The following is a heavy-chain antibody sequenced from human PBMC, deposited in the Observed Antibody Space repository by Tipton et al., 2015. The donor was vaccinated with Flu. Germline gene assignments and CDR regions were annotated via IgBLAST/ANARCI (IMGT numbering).Heavy chain of an antibody. CDR3: AGTLTGLDAAFDI. CDR1: GFTFSSYW. CDR2: IKQDGSEK. D-gene: IGHD3-9*01. J-gene: IGHJ3*02. V-gene: IGHV3-7*01. Sequence: SLRLSCAASGFTFSSYWMSWVRQAPGKGLEWVANIKQDGSEKYYVDSVKGRFTISRDNAKNSLYLQMNSLRAKDTAVYYCAGTLTGLDAAFDIWGQGPMVTVSS.